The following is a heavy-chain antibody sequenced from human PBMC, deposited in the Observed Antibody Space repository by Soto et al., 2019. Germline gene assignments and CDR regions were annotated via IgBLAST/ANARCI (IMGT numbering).Heavy chain of an antibody. CDR1: GDSISSGDYY. Sequence: PSETLSLTCTVSGDSISSGDYYWSWIRQPPGKGLEWIGCIYYSGNTYYNPSLKRRFSISVDTSKNQFSLQLSSVTAADTAVYYCARSHIVPRLLMYPYDYWGQGTLVTVSS. J-gene: IGHJ4*02. CDR3: ARSHIVPRLLMYPYDY. D-gene: IGHD2-2*01. V-gene: IGHV4-30-4*01. CDR2: IYYSGNT.